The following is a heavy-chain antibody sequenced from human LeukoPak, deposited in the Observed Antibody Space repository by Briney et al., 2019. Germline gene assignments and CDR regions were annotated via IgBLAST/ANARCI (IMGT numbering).Heavy chain of an antibody. CDR1: GYTFTSYG. J-gene: IGHJ5*02. Sequence: ASVKVSCKASGYTFTSYGISWVRQAPGQRLEWMGWISAYNGNTNYAQKLQGRVTMTTDTSTSTAYMELRSLRSDDTAVYYCARDWRGYSYGYQFDPWGQGTLVTVSS. CDR2: ISAYNGNT. D-gene: IGHD5-18*01. V-gene: IGHV1-18*01. CDR3: ARDWRGYSYGYQFDP.